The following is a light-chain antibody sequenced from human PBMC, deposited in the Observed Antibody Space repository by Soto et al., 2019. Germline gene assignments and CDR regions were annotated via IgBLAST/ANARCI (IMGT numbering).Light chain of an antibody. CDR3: QQYSSSPLT. CDR2: GAS. J-gene: IGKJ5*01. CDR1: KHVSSTW. Sequence: DIVLAQTTGSLSLSSGDRATLSCRGSKHVSSTWLAWYQQKPGKTPRLLIYGASSRATGIPDRFSGSGSATDFTLTISRLEPEDFAVYYCQQYSSSPLTFGQGALLEIK. V-gene: IGKV3-20*01.